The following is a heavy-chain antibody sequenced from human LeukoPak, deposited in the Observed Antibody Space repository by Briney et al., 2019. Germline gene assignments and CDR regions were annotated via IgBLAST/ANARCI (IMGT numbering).Heavy chain of an antibody. Sequence: ASVKVSCKGSGYKFTSYGISWVRQAPGQGLEWMGWISTYNVNTNFAQNLQGRVTMTTDTSTSTAYMELRGLRSDDTAVYYCARDDYCSGGSCPIPFDYWGQGTLVTVSS. V-gene: IGHV1-18*01. J-gene: IGHJ4*02. D-gene: IGHD2-15*01. CDR3: ARDDYCSGGSCPIPFDY. CDR2: ISTYNVNT. CDR1: GYKFTSYG.